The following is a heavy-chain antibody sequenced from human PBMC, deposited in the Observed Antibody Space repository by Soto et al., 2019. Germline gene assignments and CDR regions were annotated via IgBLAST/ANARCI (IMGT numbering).Heavy chain of an antibody. CDR2: ISGSGGST. Sequence: GGSLRLSCAASGFTFSSYAMSWVRQAPGKGLEWVSAISGSGGSTYYADSVKGRFTISRDNSKNTLYLQMNSLRAEDTAVYYCAKGYYDFWSGYLNAFDIWGQGTMVTVS. CDR1: GFTFSSYA. V-gene: IGHV3-23*01. D-gene: IGHD3-3*01. J-gene: IGHJ3*02. CDR3: AKGYYDFWSGYLNAFDI.